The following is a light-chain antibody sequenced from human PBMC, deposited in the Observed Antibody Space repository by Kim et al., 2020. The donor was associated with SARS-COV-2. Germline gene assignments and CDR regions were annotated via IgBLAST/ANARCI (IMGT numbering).Light chain of an antibody. CDR2: DVN. J-gene: IGLJ1*01. CDR1: SSDVGGYNY. V-gene: IGLV2-14*03. Sequence: GQSITISCTGTSSDVGGYNYVSWYQQHPGKAPKLMIYDVNNRPSGVSNRFSGSKSGNTASLTISGLQAEDEADYYCCSYASISAYVFGTGTRSPS. CDR3: CSYASISAYV.